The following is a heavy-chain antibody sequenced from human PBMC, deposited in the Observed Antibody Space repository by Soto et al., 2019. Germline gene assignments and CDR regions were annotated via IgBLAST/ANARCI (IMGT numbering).Heavy chain of an antibody. CDR2: IRSKANSYAT. J-gene: IGHJ6*02. CDR1: GFTFSGSA. V-gene: IGHV3-73*02. Sequence: EVQLVESGGGLVQPGGSLKLSCAASGFTFSGSAMHWVRQASGKGLEWVGRIRSKANSYATAYAASVKGRFTISRDDSKNMAYLQMNSLKYAETAVYYCTRSSPPGYCSSTSCYASDYYYGMGVWGQGTTVTVSS. CDR3: TRSSPPGYCSSTSCYASDYYYGMGV. D-gene: IGHD2-2*01.